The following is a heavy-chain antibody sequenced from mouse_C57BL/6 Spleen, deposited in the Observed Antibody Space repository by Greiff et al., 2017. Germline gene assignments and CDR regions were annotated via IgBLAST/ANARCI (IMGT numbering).Heavy chain of an antibody. CDR3: ARHYDYDDGYYYAMDY. V-gene: IGHV5-6*02. J-gene: IGHJ4*01. D-gene: IGHD2-4*01. CDR1: GFTFSSYG. Sequence: EVKVEESGGDLVKPGGSLKLSCAASGFTFSSYGMSWVRQTPDKRLEWVATISSGGSYPYYPDSVKGRFTISRDNAKNTLYLQMSSLKSEDTAMYYCARHYDYDDGYYYAMDYWGQGTSVTVSS. CDR2: ISSGGSYP.